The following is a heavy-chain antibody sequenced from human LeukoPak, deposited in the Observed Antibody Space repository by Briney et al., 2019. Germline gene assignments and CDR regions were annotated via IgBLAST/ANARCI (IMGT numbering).Heavy chain of an antibody. J-gene: IGHJ4*02. CDR1: GFTFDDYA. CDR3: AKGNVLRYFDWLEGFDY. V-gene: IGHV3-9*01. D-gene: IGHD3-9*01. CDR2: ISWNSGSI. Sequence: GGSLRLSCAASGFTFDDYAMHWVRQAPGKGLEWVSGISWNSGSIGYADSVKGRFTISRGNAKNSLYLQMNSLRAGDTALYYCAKGNVLRYFDWLEGFDYWGQGTLVTVSS.